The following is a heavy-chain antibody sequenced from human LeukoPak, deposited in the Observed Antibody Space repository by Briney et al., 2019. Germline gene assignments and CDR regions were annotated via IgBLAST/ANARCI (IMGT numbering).Heavy chain of an antibody. J-gene: IGHJ4*02. CDR1: GFTFSSYA. Sequence: GGSLRLSCAASGFTFSSYAMSWVRQAPGKGLEWVSAISGSGGSTYYADSVKGRFTISKDNSKNTLYLQMNSLRAEDTAVYYCAKDYTYYYDSSGYYSFDYWGQGTLVTVSS. D-gene: IGHD3-22*01. V-gene: IGHV3-23*01. CDR2: ISGSGGST. CDR3: AKDYTYYYDSSGYYSFDY.